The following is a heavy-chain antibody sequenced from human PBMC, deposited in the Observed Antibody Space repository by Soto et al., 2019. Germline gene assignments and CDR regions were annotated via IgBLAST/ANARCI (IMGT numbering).Heavy chain of an antibody. CDR2: ISYDGSNK. D-gene: IGHD1-26*01. V-gene: IGHV3-30*03. J-gene: IGHJ4*02. CDR3: ARPLNGWELMGPDY. Sequence: QVQLVESGGGVVQPGRSLRLSCAASGFTFSSYGMHWVRQAPGKGLEWVAVISYDGSNKYYEDSVKGRFTISRDNSKNTLYLQMNSLRAEDIAVDYCARPLNGWELMGPDYWGQGTLVTVSS. CDR1: GFTFSSYG.